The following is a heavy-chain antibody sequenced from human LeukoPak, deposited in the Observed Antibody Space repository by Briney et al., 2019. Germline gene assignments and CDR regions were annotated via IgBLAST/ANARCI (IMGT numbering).Heavy chain of an antibody. Sequence: GGSLRLSCAASGFAFSSYTMNWVRQAPGKGLEWVSSITSTSGDIYYADSVKGRFTVSRDNAKNSLFLQMNSLRTEDTAVYYCARLGYYYETTSTLGDIWGQGTTVTVSS. D-gene: IGHD3-22*01. CDR2: ITSTSGDI. J-gene: IGHJ3*02. V-gene: IGHV3-21*04. CDR1: GFAFSSYT. CDR3: ARLGYYYETTSTLGDI.